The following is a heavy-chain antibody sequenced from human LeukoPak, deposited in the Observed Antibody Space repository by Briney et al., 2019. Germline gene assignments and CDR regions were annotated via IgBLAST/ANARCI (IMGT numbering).Heavy chain of an antibody. CDR1: GGSISSSNW. V-gene: IGHV4-4*02. J-gene: IGHJ6*03. CDR2: IYHSGST. CDR3: ARAHYDSSSGIQESWFGSYYYYYMDV. D-gene: IGHD3-22*01. Sequence: SETLSLTCAVSGGSISSSNWWSWVRQPPGKGLEWIGEIYHSGSTNYNPSLKSRVTISVDKSKNQFSLKLSSVTAADTAVYYCARAHYDSSSGIQESWFGSYYYYYMDVWGKGTTVTISS.